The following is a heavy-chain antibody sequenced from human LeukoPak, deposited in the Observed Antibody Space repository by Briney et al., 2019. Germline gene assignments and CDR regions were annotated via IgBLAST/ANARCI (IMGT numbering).Heavy chain of an antibody. CDR3: AKDIGSGYDRYIYFDY. V-gene: IGHV3-48*03. Sequence: GGSLRLSCAASGFTFSSYEMNWVRQTPGKGLEWVSYISSSGSTIYYADSVKGRFTISRDNAKNSLYLQMNSLRAEDTALYYCAKDIGSGYDRYIYFDYWGQGTLVTVSS. CDR1: GFTFSSYE. CDR2: ISSSGSTI. J-gene: IGHJ4*02. D-gene: IGHD5-12*01.